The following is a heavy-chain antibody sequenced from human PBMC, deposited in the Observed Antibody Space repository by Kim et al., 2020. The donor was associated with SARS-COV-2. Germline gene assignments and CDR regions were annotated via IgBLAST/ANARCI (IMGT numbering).Heavy chain of an antibody. CDR1: GFTFSSYS. J-gene: IGHJ6*02. D-gene: IGHD3-10*01. Sequence: GGSLRLSCAASGFTFSSYSMNWVRQAPGKGLEWVSSISSSSSYIYYADSVKGRFTISRDNAKNSLYLQMNSLRAEDTAVYYCARVVGFGESYAPYYYYGMDVWGQGTTVTVSS. CDR3: ARVVGFGESYAPYYYYGMDV. V-gene: IGHV3-21*01. CDR2: ISSSSSYI.